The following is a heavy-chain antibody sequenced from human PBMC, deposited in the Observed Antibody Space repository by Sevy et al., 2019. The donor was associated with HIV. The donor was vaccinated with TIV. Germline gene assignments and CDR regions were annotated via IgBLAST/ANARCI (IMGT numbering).Heavy chain of an antibody. CDR2: MNPNSGNT. CDR1: GYTFTSYD. V-gene: IGHV1-8*01. CDR3: ARTKPKWELGGDAFDI. J-gene: IGHJ3*02. D-gene: IGHD1-26*01. Sequence: ASVKVSCKASGYTFTSYDFNWVRQAAGQGLEWMGWMNPNSGNTAYAQKFQGRVTMTRNTSIRTAYMELSSLRPEDTAVYYCARTKPKWELGGDAFDIWGQGTMVTVSS.